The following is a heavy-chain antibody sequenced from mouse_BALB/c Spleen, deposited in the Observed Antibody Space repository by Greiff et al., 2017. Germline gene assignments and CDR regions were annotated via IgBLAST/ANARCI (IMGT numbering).Heavy chain of an antibody. V-gene: IGHV5-17*02. Sequence: EVHLVESGGGLVQPGGSRKLSCAASGFTFSSFGMHWVRQAPEKGLEWVAYISSGSSTIYYADTVKGRFTISRDNPKNTLFLQMTSLRSEDTAMYYCSRSGGNYRDYYAMDYWGQGTSVTVPS. J-gene: IGHJ4*01. CDR1: GFTFSSFG. CDR2: ISSGSSTI. CDR3: SRSGGNYRDYYAMDY. D-gene: IGHD2-1*01.